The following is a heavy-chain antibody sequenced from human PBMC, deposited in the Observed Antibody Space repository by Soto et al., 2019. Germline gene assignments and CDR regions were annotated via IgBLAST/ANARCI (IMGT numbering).Heavy chain of an antibody. CDR3: AKNELFGVVIMKDYYYGMDV. CDR1: GFTFSSYA. Sequence: EVQLLESGGGLVQPGGSLRLSCAASGFTFSSYAMSWVRQAPGKGLEWVSAISGSGGSTYYADSVKGRFTISRDNSKNTLYLQMNSLRAEDTAVYYCAKNELFGVVIMKDYYYGMDVWGQGTTVTVSS. J-gene: IGHJ6*02. D-gene: IGHD3-3*01. V-gene: IGHV3-23*01. CDR2: ISGSGGST.